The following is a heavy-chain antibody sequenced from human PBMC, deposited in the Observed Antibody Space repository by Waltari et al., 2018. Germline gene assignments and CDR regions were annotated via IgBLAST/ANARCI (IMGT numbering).Heavy chain of an antibody. CDR3: ARAQNQWELLHWAWFDP. J-gene: IGHJ5*02. CDR1: GFTFSSYG. D-gene: IGHD1-26*01. V-gene: IGHV3-33*01. CDR2: IWYDGSNK. Sequence: QVQLVESGGGVVQPGRSLRLSCAASGFTFSSYGLHWVLKAPGKGLEWVAVIWYDGSNKYYADSVKGRFTISRDNSKNTLYLQMNSLRAEDTAVYYCARAQNQWELLHWAWFDPWGQGTLVTVSS.